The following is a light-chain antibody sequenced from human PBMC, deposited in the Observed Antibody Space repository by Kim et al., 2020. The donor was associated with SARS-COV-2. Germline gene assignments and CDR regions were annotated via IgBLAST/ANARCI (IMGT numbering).Light chain of an antibody. CDR1: SSNIGSNY. V-gene: IGLV1-47*01. J-gene: IGLJ2*01. CDR3: AAWDDSLSAVV. Sequence: LTQPPSASGTPGQRVTISCSGSSSNIGSNYVYWYQQLPGTAPKLLIYRNNQRPSGVPDRFSGSKSGTSASLAISGLRSEDEADYYCAAWDDSLSAVVFGGGTQLTVL. CDR2: RNN.